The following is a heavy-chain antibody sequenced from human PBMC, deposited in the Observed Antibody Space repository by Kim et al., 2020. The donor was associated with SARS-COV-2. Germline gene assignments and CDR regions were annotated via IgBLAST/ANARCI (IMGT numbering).Heavy chain of an antibody. D-gene: IGHD2-2*01. CDR1: GGSISSYY. Sequence: SETLSLTCTVSGGSISSYYWSWIRQPPGKGLEWIGYIYYSGSTNYNPSLKSRVTISVDTSKNQFSLKLSSVTAADTAVYYCARLPYCSSTSCLNWFDPWGQGTLVTVSS. CDR2: IYYSGST. CDR3: ARLPYCSSTSCLNWFDP. V-gene: IGHV4-59*08. J-gene: IGHJ5*02.